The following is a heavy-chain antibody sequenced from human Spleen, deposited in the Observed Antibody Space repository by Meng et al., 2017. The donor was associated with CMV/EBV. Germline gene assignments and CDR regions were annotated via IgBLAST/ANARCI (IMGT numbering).Heavy chain of an antibody. D-gene: IGHD1-20*01. Sequence: SGFTIRSYWMSWVRQAPGKGLEWVATINLDGSEKYYVDSVKGRFTLSRDTAKNSLDLQMNSLRVEDTAVYYCARVEFGGLYDWNSLDYWGPGILVTVSS. CDR2: INLDGSEK. V-gene: IGHV3-7*01. J-gene: IGHJ4*02. CDR3: ARVEFGGLYDWNSLDY. CDR1: GFTIRSYW.